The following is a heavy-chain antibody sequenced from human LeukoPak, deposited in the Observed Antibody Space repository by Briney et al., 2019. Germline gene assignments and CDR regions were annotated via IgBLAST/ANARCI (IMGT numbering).Heavy chain of an antibody. Sequence: GGSLRLSCAASGFTVSSNFMSWVRLAPGKGLEWVAILYSGSATYYPDFVKGRFTIARHNSKNTLYLEMNSLSPEDTAVYYCARGRGRSEKRHGDMLYYYYAMDVWGQGTTVTVSS. CDR1: GFTVSSNF. D-gene: IGHD2-21*02. J-gene: IGHJ6*02. CDR2: LYSGSAT. CDR3: ARGRGRSEKRHGDMLYYYYAMDV. V-gene: IGHV3-53*04.